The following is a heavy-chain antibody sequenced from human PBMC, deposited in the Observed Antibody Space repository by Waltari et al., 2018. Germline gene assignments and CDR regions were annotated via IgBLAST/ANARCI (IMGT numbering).Heavy chain of an antibody. J-gene: IGHJ5*02. CDR2: IIPIFGTA. V-gene: IGHV1-69*08. CDR1: GGTFSSYA. Sequence: QVQLVQSGDAVKKPGSSVKVSCKASGGTFSSYAISWVRQAPGQGLEWMGRIIPIFGTANYAQKFQGRVTITADKSTSTAYMELSSLRSEDTAVYYCARDPSLSWGSYRESPWGQGTLVTVSS. D-gene: IGHD3-16*02. CDR3: ARDPSLSWGSYRESP.